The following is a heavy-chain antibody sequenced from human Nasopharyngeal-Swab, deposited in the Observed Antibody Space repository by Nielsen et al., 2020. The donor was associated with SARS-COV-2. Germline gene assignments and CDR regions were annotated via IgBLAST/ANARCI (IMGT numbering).Heavy chain of an antibody. D-gene: IGHD1-26*01. CDR2: IYHSGST. V-gene: IGHV4-4*02. CDR1: GGSISSCNW. J-gene: IGHJ3*02. CDR3: ARDVVGATTTDAFAI. Sequence: SETLSLTCAVSGGSISSCNWWSWVRLPQGKGLEWIGEIYHSGSTNYNPSLKSRVTISVDESKNQFSLKLSSVTAADTAVYFCARDVVGATTTDAFAICGQGTMVTVSS.